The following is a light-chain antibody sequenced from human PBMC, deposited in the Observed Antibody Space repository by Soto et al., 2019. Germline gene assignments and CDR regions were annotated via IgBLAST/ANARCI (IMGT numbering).Light chain of an antibody. Sequence: DLVLTPSPYSLAVSMGERATINCKSSQSVLYSSNNKNYLAWYQQKPGQPPKLLIYWASTRESGVPDRFSGSGSGTDFTLTISSLQAEDVAVYYCQQYYSTLLTFGGGTKVDIK. J-gene: IGKJ4*01. CDR1: QSVLYSSNNKNY. CDR3: QQYYSTLLT. V-gene: IGKV4-1*01. CDR2: WAS.